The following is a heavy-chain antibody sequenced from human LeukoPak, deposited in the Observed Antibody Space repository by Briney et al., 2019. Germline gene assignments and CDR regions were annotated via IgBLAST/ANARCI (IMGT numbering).Heavy chain of an antibody. D-gene: IGHD1-26*01. CDR3: ARRIVGATTSDYYYYMDV. CDR2: IYPGDSDT. J-gene: IGHJ6*03. CDR1: GYSFTSYW. Sequence: GESLKISCKGSGYSFTSYWIGWVRQMPGKGLEWMGIIYPGDSDTRYSPPFQGQVTISADKSISTAYLQWSSLKASDTAMYYCARRIVGATTSDYYYYMDVWGKGTTVTVSS. V-gene: IGHV5-51*01.